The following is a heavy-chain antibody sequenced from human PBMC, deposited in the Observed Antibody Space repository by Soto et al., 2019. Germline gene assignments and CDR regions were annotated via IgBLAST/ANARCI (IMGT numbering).Heavy chain of an antibody. D-gene: IGHD2-8*02. Sequence: SETLSLTCTVSGGSVSSGSYFWSWIRQPPGKGLEWIGYFYYSGSTNYNPSLKSRVTMSADVSKNQFSLRLTSVTAADTALYYCARGMTPPGAPAWYYFDSWGQGTLVTVSS. CDR2: FYYSGST. CDR1: GGSVSSGSYF. J-gene: IGHJ4*02. V-gene: IGHV4-61*01. CDR3: ARGMTPPGAPAWYYFDS.